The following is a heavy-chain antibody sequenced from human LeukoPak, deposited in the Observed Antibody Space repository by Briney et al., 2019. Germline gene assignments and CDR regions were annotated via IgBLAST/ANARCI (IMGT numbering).Heavy chain of an antibody. CDR3: ARGNSRSLLPYYFDY. CDR1: GYTFTSYV. V-gene: IGHV1-69*13. Sequence: SVKVSCKASGYTFTSYVISWVRQAPGQGLEWMGVIIPIFGTASYAQNFQGRVTITADESTSTAYMELSSLRSEDTAVYYCARGNSRSLLPYYFDYWGQGTLVTVSS. J-gene: IGHJ4*02. D-gene: IGHD2-21*01. CDR2: IIPIFGTA.